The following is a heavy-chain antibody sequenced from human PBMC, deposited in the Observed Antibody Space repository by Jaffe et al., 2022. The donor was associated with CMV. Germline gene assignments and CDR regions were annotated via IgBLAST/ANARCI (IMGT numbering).Heavy chain of an antibody. CDR1: GFSLSNARMG. CDR2: IFSNDEK. Sequence: QVTLKESGPVLVKPTETLTLTCTVSGFSLSNARMGVSWIRQPPGKALEWLAHIFSNDEKSYSTSLKSRLTISKDTSKSQVVLTMTNMDPVDTATYYCARIPCSGGSCYPWYYYYYMDVWGKGTTVTVSS. V-gene: IGHV2-26*01. D-gene: IGHD2-15*01. CDR3: ARIPCSGGSCYPWYYYYYMDV. J-gene: IGHJ6*03.